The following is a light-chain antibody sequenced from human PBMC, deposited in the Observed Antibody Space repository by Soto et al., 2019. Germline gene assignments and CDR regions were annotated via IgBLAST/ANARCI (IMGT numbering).Light chain of an antibody. CDR2: DVS. CDR3: CSFAGRYTWV. CDR1: SSDVGGYNY. Sequence: QPVLTQPRSVSGSPGQSVTISCSGTSSDVGGYNYVSWYQQHPGKAPKFMIYDVSKRPSGVPDRFSGSKSGNTASLTISGLQAEDEADYYCCSFAGRYTWVFGGGTKVTVL. J-gene: IGLJ3*02. V-gene: IGLV2-11*01.